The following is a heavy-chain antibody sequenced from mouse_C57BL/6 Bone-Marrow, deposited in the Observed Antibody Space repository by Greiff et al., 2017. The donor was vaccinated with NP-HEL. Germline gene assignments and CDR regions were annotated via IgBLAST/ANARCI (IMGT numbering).Heavy chain of an antibody. CDR1: GYTFTDYY. J-gene: IGHJ4*01. CDR3: AREGLGRKDYYAMDY. V-gene: IGHV1-19*01. Sequence: VQLQQSGPVLVKPGASVKMSCKASGYTFTDYYMNWVKQSHGKSLEWIGVINPYNGGTSYNQKFKGKATLTVDKSSSTAYMELNSLTSEDSAVYYCAREGLGRKDYYAMDYWGQGTSVTVSS. D-gene: IGHD4-1*01. CDR2: INPYNGGT.